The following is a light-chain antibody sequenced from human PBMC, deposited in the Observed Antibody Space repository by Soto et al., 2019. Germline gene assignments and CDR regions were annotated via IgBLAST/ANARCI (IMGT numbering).Light chain of an antibody. J-gene: IGKJ1*01. V-gene: IGKV4-1*01. CDR3: QQYYSTPAT. Sequence: DIVMTQSPDSLAVSLGERATINCKSSQSVLYSSNNKNYLAWYQQKPGQPPKLLIYWAPTRESGVPDRFSGSGSGTDLTLTIRSLQAEDVAVSYCQQYYSTPATFGQGTKVEIK. CDR1: QSVLYSSNNKNY. CDR2: WAP.